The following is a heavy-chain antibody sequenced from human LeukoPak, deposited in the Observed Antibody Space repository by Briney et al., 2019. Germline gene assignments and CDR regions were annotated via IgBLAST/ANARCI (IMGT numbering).Heavy chain of an antibody. CDR3: SKDLGGNWFDP. Sequence: GGCLRLSCAPSGFILSRYAMGWVRPAQGKGLGWVLAISGSGGSTYYADSVKGRFTISRDNSKKTLYLQMNSLRAEDTAVYYCSKDLGGNWFDPWGQGTLVTVSS. D-gene: IGHD1-26*01. J-gene: IGHJ5*02. CDR1: GFILSRYA. V-gene: IGHV3-23*01. CDR2: ISGSGGST.